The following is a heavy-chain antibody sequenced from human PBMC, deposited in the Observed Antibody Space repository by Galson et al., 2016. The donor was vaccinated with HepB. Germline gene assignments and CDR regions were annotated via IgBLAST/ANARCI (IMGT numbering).Heavy chain of an antibody. Sequence: LRLSCAASGFTFSTYSMNWVRQAPGKGLEWVSYIGITNGTIYYADSVKGRFTISRDNPKNTVHLQMNSLRDEDTAVYYCARARWELRGYLDPWGQGTLVTVSS. CDR3: ARARWELRGYLDP. CDR2: IGITNGTI. CDR1: GFTFSTYS. J-gene: IGHJ5*02. D-gene: IGHD1-26*01. V-gene: IGHV3-48*02.